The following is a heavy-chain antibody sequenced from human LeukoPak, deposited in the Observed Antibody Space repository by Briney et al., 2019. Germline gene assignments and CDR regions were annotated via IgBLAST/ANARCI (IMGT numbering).Heavy chain of an antibody. V-gene: IGHV4-30-4*01. Sequence: SETLSLTCTVSGGSISSGDYYWSWVRQPPGKGLEWIGYIYYSGSTYYNPSLKSRVTTSVDTSKNQFSLKLSSVTAADTAVYYCARTYGPYGDYWGQGTLVTVSS. CDR3: ARTYGPYGDY. CDR2: IYYSGST. J-gene: IGHJ4*02. CDR1: GGSISSGDYY. D-gene: IGHD4-17*01.